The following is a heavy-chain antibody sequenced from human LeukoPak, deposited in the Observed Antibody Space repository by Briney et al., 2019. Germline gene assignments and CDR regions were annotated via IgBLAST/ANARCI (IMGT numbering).Heavy chain of an antibody. D-gene: IGHD3-22*01. CDR2: IYYSGST. CDR3: ARAYYYDSTSYYTNWFDP. Sequence: SETLSLTCTVSGGSISSGDYYWSWIRQPPGKGLEWIGYIYYSGSTYYNPSLKSRVTISVDTSKNQFSLKLSSVTAADTAVYYCARAYYYDSTSYYTNWFDPWGQGTLVTVSS. V-gene: IGHV4-30-4*08. CDR1: GGSISSGDYY. J-gene: IGHJ5*02.